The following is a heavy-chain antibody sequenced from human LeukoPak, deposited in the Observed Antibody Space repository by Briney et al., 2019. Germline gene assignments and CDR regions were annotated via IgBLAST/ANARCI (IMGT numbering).Heavy chain of an antibody. J-gene: IGHJ4*02. V-gene: IGHV3-7*01. D-gene: IGHD2-21*02. CDR3: ARGGDWGSFDS. CDR2: IREDGNDK. CDR1: GFTFSNYW. Sequence: PGGSLRLSCAASGFTFSNYWMSWFRKAPGKGLEWVANIREDGNDKYYVDSVKGRFTISRDNAKNSLYLQVNSLRAEDTAVYFCARGGDWGSFDSWGQGTLVTVSS.